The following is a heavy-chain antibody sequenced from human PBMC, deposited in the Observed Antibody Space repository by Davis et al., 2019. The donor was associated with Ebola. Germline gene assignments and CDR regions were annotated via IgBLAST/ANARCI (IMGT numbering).Heavy chain of an antibody. CDR2: ISYDGSNR. CDR1: GFTFSSYA. D-gene: IGHD2-21*02. Sequence: GESLKISCAASGFTFSSYAMHWVRQAPGKGLEWVALISYDGSNRNYADSVKGRFTISRDNSKNTLYLQMNSLRAEDTAVYYCAKAPEDTYIVVVTANLDYWGQGTLVTVSS. V-gene: IGHV3-30*04. J-gene: IGHJ4*02. CDR3: AKAPEDTYIVVVTANLDY.